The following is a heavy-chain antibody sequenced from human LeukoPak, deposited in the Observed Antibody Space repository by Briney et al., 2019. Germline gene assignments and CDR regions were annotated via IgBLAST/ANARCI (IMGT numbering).Heavy chain of an antibody. V-gene: IGHV3-9*01. CDR1: GFIFGDYG. J-gene: IGHJ3*01. CDR3: ARALYYYDTSGLGAFDV. D-gene: IGHD3-22*01. CDR2: INWNSDRI. Sequence: GRSLRLSCAASGFIFGDYGMYWVRQAPGKGLEWVSGINWNSDRIGYADSVKGRFTISRDNAKNSLYMQMNSVRAEDTALYYCARALYYYDTSGLGAFDVWGQGTTVIVSS.